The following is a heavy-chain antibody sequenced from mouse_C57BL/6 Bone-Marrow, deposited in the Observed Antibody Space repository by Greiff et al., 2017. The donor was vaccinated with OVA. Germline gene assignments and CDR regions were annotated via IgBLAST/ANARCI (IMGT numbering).Heavy chain of an antibody. J-gene: IGHJ4*01. Sequence: VQLQQSGPELVKPGASVKISCKASGYTFTDYYINWVKQRPGQGLEWIGWIFPGSGSTYYNEKFKGKATLTVDKSSSTAYMLLSSLTSEDSAVYFCAREGGTVANYYAMDYWGQGTSVTVSS. CDR3: AREGGTVANYYAMDY. V-gene: IGHV1-75*01. CDR2: IFPGSGST. D-gene: IGHD1-1*01. CDR1: GYTFTDYY.